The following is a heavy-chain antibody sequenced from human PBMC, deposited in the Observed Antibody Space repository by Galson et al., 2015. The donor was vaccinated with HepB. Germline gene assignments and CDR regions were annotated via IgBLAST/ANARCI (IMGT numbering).Heavy chain of an antibody. D-gene: IGHD3-22*01. CDR3: AADQDYDRLETGGMGV. J-gene: IGHJ6*02. CDR2: IVVGSGNT. V-gene: IGHV1-58*02. Sequence: SVKVSCKASGFTFTSSAMQWVRQARGQRLEWIGWIVVGSGNTNYAQKSQERVTITRDMSTSTAYMELSSLRSEDTAVYYCAADQDYDRLETGGMGVWGQGTTVTVSS. CDR1: GFTFTSSA.